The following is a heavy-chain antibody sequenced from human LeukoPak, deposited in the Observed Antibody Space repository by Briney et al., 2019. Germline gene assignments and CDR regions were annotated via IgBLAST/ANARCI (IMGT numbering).Heavy chain of an antibody. CDR3: ASDIAAAGTGKD. Sequence: SETLSLACTVYGGSISSSSYYWGWIRQPPGKGLEWIGSIYYSGSTYYNPSLKSRVTISVDTSKNQFSLNLSSVTAADTAVYYCASDIAAAGTGKDWGQGTLVTVSS. D-gene: IGHD6-13*01. CDR2: IYYSGST. V-gene: IGHV4-39*01. J-gene: IGHJ4*02. CDR1: GGSISSSSYY.